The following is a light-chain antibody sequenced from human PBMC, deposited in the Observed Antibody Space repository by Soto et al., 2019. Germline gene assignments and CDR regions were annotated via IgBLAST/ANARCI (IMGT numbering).Light chain of an antibody. V-gene: IGKV3-20*01. CDR1: HSVASTY. Sequence: EIVLTQSPGTLSLSPGEGATLSCRASHSVASTYLAWYQQKPGLAPRLIIYGASNRASGTPDRFSGGGSGTDFTLTISRLEPEDFAVYYCQQYGSSWFTFGQGTKLEIK. CDR3: QQYGSSWFT. J-gene: IGKJ2*01. CDR2: GAS.